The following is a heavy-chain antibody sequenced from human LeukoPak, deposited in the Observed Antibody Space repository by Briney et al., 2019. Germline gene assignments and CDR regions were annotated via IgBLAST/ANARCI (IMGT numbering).Heavy chain of an antibody. D-gene: IGHD2-2*01. CDR1: GFSFSSYS. CDR2: ISSSSSNI. Sequence: GGSLRLSCAASGFSFSSYSMNWVRQAPGKGLEWVSYISSSSSNINYADSVKGRFTTSRDNAKNSLYLQMNSLRAEDTAVYYCARDQQAIPCVFDSCGQGTMVTVSS. V-gene: IGHV3-48*01. J-gene: IGHJ3*02. CDR3: ARDQQAIPCVFDS.